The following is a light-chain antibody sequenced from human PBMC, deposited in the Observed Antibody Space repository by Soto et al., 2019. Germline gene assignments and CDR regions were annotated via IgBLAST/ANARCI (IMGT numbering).Light chain of an antibody. CDR1: QSVSSH. J-gene: IGKJ4*01. CDR3: QQYKNWPPLT. V-gene: IGKV3-11*01. Sequence: ENMLKKSPATLSLSQGERATLSCRASQSVSSHLAWYQQKFGQAPRLLIYDASNRATGIPARFSGSGSGTDFTLTISSLEPEDFAVYYCQQYKNWPPLTFGGGTNVDIK. CDR2: DAS.